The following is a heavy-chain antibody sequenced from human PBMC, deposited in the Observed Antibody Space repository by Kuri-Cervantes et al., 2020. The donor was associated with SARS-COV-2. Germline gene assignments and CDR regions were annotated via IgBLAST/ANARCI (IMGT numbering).Heavy chain of an antibody. CDR3: ASTMAARRDY. V-gene: IGHV4-39*07. D-gene: IGHD6-6*01. Sequence: SETLSLTCTVSGGSISSSSYYWSWIRQPPGKGLEWIGEINHSGSTNYNPSLKSRVTISVDTSKNQFSLKLSSVTAADTAVYYCASTMAARRDYWGQGTLVTVSS. J-gene: IGHJ4*02. CDR2: INHSGST. CDR1: GGSISSSSYY.